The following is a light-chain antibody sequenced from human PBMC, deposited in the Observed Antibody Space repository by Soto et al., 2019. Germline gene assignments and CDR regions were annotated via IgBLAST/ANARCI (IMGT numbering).Light chain of an antibody. CDR2: GAS. CDR3: QQYNNWPPLT. CDR1: QSVNSN. V-gene: IGKV3-15*01. J-gene: IGKJ4*01. Sequence: EIVMTQSPATLSVSPGERATLSCRASQSVNSNLAWYQQKPGQAPRLLIYGASTRATGIPARFSGSGSGTEFTLTISSLQSEDFALYYCQQYNNWPPLTFGGGTTVEIK.